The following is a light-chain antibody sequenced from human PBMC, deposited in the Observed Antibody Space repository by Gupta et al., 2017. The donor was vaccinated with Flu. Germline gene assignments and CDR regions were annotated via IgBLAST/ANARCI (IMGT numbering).Light chain of an antibody. V-gene: IGLV2-23*02. CDR1: SSDVGTYRM. CDR2: EVK. J-gene: IGLJ1*01. Sequence: QSALHQPASVSGSLRQSLTISCIGTSSDVGTYRMVSWYQQHPGKAPKLIIYEVKKRPSGVSNRFSGSKSDNAASLTIAVLQAEDEADYFGYSYAGSSTLVFGTGTKVTVL. CDR3: YSYAGSSTLV.